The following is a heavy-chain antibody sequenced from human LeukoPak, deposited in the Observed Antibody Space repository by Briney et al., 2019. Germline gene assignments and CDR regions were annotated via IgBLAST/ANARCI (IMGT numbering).Heavy chain of an antibody. V-gene: IGHV4-61*02. D-gene: IGHD1-26*01. Sequence: SETLSLTCTVSGGSISSSSYYWSWIRQPAGKGLEWIGRIYTSGSTNYNPSLKSRVTISVDTSKNQFSLKLSSVTAADTAVYYCARDPKWELLPYYYYYMDVWGKGTTVTVSS. CDR3: ARDPKWELLPYYYYYMDV. J-gene: IGHJ6*03. CDR1: GGSISSSSYY. CDR2: IYTSGST.